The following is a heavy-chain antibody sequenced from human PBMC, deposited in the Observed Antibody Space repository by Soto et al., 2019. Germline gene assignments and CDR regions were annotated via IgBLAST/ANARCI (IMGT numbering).Heavy chain of an antibody. CDR1: GGTFSSYT. J-gene: IGHJ6*02. D-gene: IGHD3-9*01. CDR2: IIPILGIA. Sequence: SVKVSCKASGGTFSSYTISWVRQAPGQGLEWMGRIIPILGIANYAQKFQGRVTITADKSTSTAYMELNSLRAEDTAVYYCARDRDYDILTGYYQGPYYYGMDVWGQGTTVTVS. V-gene: IGHV1-69*04. CDR3: ARDRDYDILTGYYQGPYYYGMDV.